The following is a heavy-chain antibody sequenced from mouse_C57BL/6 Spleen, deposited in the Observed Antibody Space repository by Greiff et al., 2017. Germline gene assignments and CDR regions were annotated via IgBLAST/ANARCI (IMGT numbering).Heavy chain of an antibody. CDR3: ARFSYYYGSSLDY. Sequence: VQLKESGAELVKPGASVKMSCKASGYTFTSYWITWVKQRPGQGLEWIGDIYPGSGSTNYNEKFKSKATLTVDTSSSTAYMQLSSLTSEDSAVYYCARFSYYYGSSLDYWGQGTTLTVSS. V-gene: IGHV1-55*01. CDR2: IYPGSGST. D-gene: IGHD1-1*01. J-gene: IGHJ2*01. CDR1: GYTFTSYW.